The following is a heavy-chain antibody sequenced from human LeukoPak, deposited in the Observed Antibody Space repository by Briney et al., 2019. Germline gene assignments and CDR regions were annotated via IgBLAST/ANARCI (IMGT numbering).Heavy chain of an antibody. CDR2: ISSSRSIM. Sequence: GGSLRLSCVASGFFFSYYDMDWVRQAPGKGLEWISYISSSRSIMYYADSVLGRFTVSRDNAENTLYLQMNSLRGDDTAVYYCARHNQGSPDYWGQGTLVTVSS. V-gene: IGHV3-48*01. J-gene: IGHJ4*02. CDR3: ARHNQGSPDY. CDR1: GFFFSYYD.